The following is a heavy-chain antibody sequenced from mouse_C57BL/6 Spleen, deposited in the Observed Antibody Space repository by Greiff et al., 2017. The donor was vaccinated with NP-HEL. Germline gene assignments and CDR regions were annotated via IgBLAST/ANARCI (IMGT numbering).Heavy chain of an antibody. CDR2: IYPGSGST. CDR1: GYTFTSYW. CDR3: ASKDRRSSPFDY. J-gene: IGHJ2*01. V-gene: IGHV1-55*01. D-gene: IGHD1-3*01. Sequence: QVQLQQPGAELVKPGASVKMSCKASGYTFTSYWITWVKQRPGQGLEWIGDIYPGSGSTNYNEKFKSKATLTVDTSSSTAYMQLSSLTSEDSAVYYCASKDRRSSPFDYWGQGTTLTVSS.